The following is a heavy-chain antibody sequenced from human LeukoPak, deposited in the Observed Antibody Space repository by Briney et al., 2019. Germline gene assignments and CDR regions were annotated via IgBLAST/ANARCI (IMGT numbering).Heavy chain of an antibody. Sequence: ASVKVSCKASGYTFTSYDINWVRQATGQGLEWMGWMNPNSGNTGYAQKFQGRVTMTRNTSISTAYMELSSLRSEDTAVYYCARTNYAFWSCYYYYYYMDVWGKGTTVTVSS. CDR3: ARTNYAFWSCYYYYYYMDV. CDR1: GYTFTSYD. V-gene: IGHV1-8*01. J-gene: IGHJ6*03. D-gene: IGHD3-3*01. CDR2: MNPNSGNT.